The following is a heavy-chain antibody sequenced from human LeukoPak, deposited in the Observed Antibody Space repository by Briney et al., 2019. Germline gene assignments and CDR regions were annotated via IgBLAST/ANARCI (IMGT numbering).Heavy chain of an antibody. CDR1: GFTFSSYG. CDR2: ISYDGSNK. Sequence: GRSLRLSCAASGFTFSSYGMHWVRQAPGKGLEWVAVISYDGSNKYYADSVKGRFTISGDNSKNTLYLQMNSLRAEDTAVYYCAKDLTAVAGIYYYGMDVWGQGTTVTVSS. J-gene: IGHJ6*02. V-gene: IGHV3-30*18. D-gene: IGHD6-19*01. CDR3: AKDLTAVAGIYYYGMDV.